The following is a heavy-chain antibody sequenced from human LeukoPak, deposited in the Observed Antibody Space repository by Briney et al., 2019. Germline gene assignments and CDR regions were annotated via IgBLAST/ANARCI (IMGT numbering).Heavy chain of an antibody. D-gene: IGHD6-19*01. CDR2: ISSSGTTI. Sequence: GRSLRLSCAASRFTFSNYAMHWVRQAPGKGLEWVSYISSSGTTIYYADSVKGRFTISRDNAENSLYLQMNSLRPEDSAVYYCARSRHWLAGGFVYWGQGTLVTVSS. J-gene: IGHJ4*02. V-gene: IGHV3-48*03. CDR3: ARSRHWLAGGFVY. CDR1: RFTFSNYA.